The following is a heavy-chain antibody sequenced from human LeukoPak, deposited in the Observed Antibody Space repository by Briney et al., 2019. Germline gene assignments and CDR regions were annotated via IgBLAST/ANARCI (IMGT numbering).Heavy chain of an antibody. J-gene: IGHJ6*03. V-gene: IGHV1-8*01. CDR3: ARRTGYYNYMDV. Sequence: ASVKVSCKASGYTFTSYDFNWVRQATGQGLEWMGWMSPNSGNTGYAQKFQGRVTMTRNTSISTAYMELSSLRSEDAAVYYCARRTGYYNYMDVWGKGTTVTVSS. D-gene: IGHD1-1*01. CDR1: GYTFTSYD. CDR2: MSPNSGNT.